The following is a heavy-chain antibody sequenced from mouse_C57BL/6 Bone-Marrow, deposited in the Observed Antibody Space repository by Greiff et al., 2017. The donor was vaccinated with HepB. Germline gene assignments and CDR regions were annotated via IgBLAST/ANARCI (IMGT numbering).Heavy chain of an antibody. V-gene: IGHV1-22*01. Sequence: VQLQQSGPELVKPGASVKMSCKASGYTFTDYNMHWVKQSHGKSLEWIGYINPNNGGTSYNQKFKGKATLTVNKSSSTAYMELRSLTSEDSAVYYCARSPTMVTKFAYWGQGTTLTVSP. CDR2: INPNNGGT. D-gene: IGHD2-9*01. CDR1: GYTFTDYN. J-gene: IGHJ2*01. CDR3: ARSPTMVTKFAY.